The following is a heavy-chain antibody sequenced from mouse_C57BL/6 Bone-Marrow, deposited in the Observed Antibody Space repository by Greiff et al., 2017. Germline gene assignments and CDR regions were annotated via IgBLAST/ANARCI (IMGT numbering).Heavy chain of an antibody. CDR2: ISSGSSTI. CDR3: ARSRVGSSYWYFDV. Sequence: EVKLMESGGGLVKPGGSLKLSCAASGFTFSDYGMHWVRQAPEKGLEWVAYISSGSSTIYYADTVKGRFTISRDNAKNTLFLQMTSLRSEDTAMYYCARSRVGSSYWYFDVWGTGTTVTVSS. V-gene: IGHV5-17*01. CDR1: GFTFSDYG. J-gene: IGHJ1*03. D-gene: IGHD1-1*01.